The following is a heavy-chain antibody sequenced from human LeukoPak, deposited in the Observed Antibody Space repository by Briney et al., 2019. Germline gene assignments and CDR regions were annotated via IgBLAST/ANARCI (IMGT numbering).Heavy chain of an antibody. Sequence: GGSLRLSCAASGFTFDDYGMSWVRQAPGKGLEWVSGINWNGRSTGYADSVKGRFTISRDNAKNSLYLQMNSLRAEDTAVYYCARASYYASSGYYHTHFDFWGLGALVTVSS. D-gene: IGHD3-22*01. CDR3: ARASYYASSGYYHTHFDF. V-gene: IGHV3-20*04. J-gene: IGHJ4*02. CDR1: GFTFDDYG. CDR2: INWNGRST.